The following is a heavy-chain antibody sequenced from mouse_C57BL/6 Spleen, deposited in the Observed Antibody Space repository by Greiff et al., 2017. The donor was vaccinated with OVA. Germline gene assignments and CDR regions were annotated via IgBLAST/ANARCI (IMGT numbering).Heavy chain of an antibody. CDR2: INPNNGGT. CDR1: GYTFTDYY. D-gene: IGHD2-1*01. CDR3: ARGYGNYVGFAY. Sequence: EVQLQQSGPELVKPGASVKISCKASGYTFTDYYMNWVKQSHGKSLEWIGDINPNNGGTSYNQKFKGKATLTVDKSSSTAYMELRSLTSEDSAVYYCARGYGNYVGFAYWGQGTLVTVSA. J-gene: IGHJ3*01. V-gene: IGHV1-26*01.